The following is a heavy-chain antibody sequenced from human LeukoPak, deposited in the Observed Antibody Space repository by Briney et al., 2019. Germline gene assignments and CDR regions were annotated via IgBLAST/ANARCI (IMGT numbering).Heavy chain of an antibody. V-gene: IGHV4-39*07. CDR2: IFYSGST. CDR1: GGSISSSDFY. Sequence: SETLSLTCTVSGGSISSSDFYWGWIRQPPGKGLEWIANIFYSGSTYYNPSLKSRVTISVDTSKNQFSLKLSSVTAADTAVYYCARVGRDSYYYAMDVWGQGTTVIVSS. CDR3: ARVGRDSYYYAMDV. J-gene: IGHJ6*02. D-gene: IGHD1-26*01.